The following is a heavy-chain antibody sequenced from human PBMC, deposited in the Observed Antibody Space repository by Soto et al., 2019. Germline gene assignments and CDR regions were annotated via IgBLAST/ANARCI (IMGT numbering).Heavy chain of an antibody. Sequence: PGGSLRLSCAASGFTFSSYAMSWVRQAPGKGLEWVSAISGSGGSTCYADSVKGRFTISRDNSKNTLYLQMNSLRAEDTAVYYCAKVVSIAVAGGYSDYWGQGTLVTVSS. CDR2: ISGSGGST. V-gene: IGHV3-23*01. D-gene: IGHD6-19*01. CDR3: AKVVSIAVAGGYSDY. CDR1: GFTFSSYA. J-gene: IGHJ4*02.